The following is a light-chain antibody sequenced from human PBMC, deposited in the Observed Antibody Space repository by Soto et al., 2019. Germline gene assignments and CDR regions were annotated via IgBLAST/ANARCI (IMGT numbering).Light chain of an antibody. V-gene: IGLV2-14*01. CDR2: DVT. CDR1: SSDVGGYNY. Sequence: QSALTQPASVSGSPGQSITISCTGTSSDVGGYNYVSWYQQHPGKDPKLMIYDVTNRPSGVSNRFSGSKSGNTASLTISGLQAEDEADYYCSSYTSSSTPLVFGGGTKVTVL. CDR3: SSYTSSSTPLV. J-gene: IGLJ3*02.